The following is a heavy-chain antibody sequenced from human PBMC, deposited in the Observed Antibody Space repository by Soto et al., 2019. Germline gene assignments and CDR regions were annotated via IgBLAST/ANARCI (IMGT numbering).Heavy chain of an antibody. CDR1: GYSVSSNTAA. Sequence: SHTLSLPCAISGYSVSSNTAAWNWIRSSPSRGLEWLGRTYYRSNWRHDYAVSVKSRITVNPDTSKNHFSLQLNSETPDDTAVYYCARGVAGSGFDLWGQGTLVTVSS. V-gene: IGHV6-1*01. CDR3: ARGVAGSGFDL. J-gene: IGHJ4*02. D-gene: IGHD6-19*01. CDR2: TYYRSNWRH.